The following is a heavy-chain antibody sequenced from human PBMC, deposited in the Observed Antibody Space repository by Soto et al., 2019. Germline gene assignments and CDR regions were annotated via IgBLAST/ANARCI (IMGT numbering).Heavy chain of an antibody. V-gene: IGHV1-8*01. CDR3: ARSRLGYFDY. CDR2: MNPNSGNT. CDR1: GYTCSSYD. J-gene: IGHJ4*02. Sequence: GASVKGSCKGSGYTCSSYDISWRRQATGQGLEWMGWMNPNSGNTGYAQKFQGRVTMTRNTSISTAYMELSTLRSEDPAVYYCARSRLGYFDYWGQGSLVTVSS. D-gene: IGHD3-9*01.